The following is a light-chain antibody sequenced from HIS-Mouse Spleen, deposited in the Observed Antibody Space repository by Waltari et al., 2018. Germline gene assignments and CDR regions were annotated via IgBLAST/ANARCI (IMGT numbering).Light chain of an antibody. CDR1: ALPTKY. V-gene: IGLV3-10*01. J-gene: IGLJ2*01. Sequence: SYELTQPPSVSVSPGQTARITCSGDALPTKYAYWYQQKSGQAPVLVIYEDSKRPSGSHERFSGSSAETMATLTISGAQVEDGADYYCYSTDSIGNHRVFGGGTKLTVL. CDR3: YSTDSIGNHRV. CDR2: EDS.